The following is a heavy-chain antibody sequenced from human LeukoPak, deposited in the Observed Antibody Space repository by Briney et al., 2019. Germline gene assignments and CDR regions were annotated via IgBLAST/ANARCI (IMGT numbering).Heavy chain of an antibody. J-gene: IGHJ4*02. CDR3: ARQRDGYYFDY. D-gene: IGHD5-24*01. V-gene: IGHV5-51*01. CDR2: IFPGDSDV. CDR1: GYTFTSYW. Sequence: GESLKISCKASGYTFTSYWIGWVRQMPGKGLEWKGIIFPGDSDVRYSPSFQGQVTISADKSIRTAFLQWSTLEAADTAMYYCARQRDGYYFDYWGQGTLVTVSS.